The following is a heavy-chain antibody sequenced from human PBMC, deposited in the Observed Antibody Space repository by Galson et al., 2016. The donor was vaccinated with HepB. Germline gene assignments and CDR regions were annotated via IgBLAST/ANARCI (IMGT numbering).Heavy chain of an antibody. CDR1: GYTFTTFG. CDR3: ARALWEFPTNFDY. D-gene: IGHD3-16*01. CDR2: ISAYNGHT. J-gene: IGHJ4*02. Sequence: SVKVSCKASGYTFTTFGFTWVRQAPGQGLEWMGWISAYNGHTKYAQKLQGRVTMTTDTSTDTAYMELRSLRSDDTALYYCARALWEFPTNFDYWGQGTLVTVSS. V-gene: IGHV1-18*01.